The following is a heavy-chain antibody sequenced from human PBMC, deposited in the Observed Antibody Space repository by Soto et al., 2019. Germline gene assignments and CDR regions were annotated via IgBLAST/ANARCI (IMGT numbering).Heavy chain of an antibody. J-gene: IGHJ6*02. Sequence: PGESLTISCKGSGYSFTSYWIVWVRQMPGKGLEWMGIIYPGDSDTRYSPSFQGQVSISADKSINTVYLQWSSLKASDTAIYYCARAVPGAGPSGVVVWGQGTTVTVSS. CDR1: GYSFTSYW. CDR2: IYPGDSDT. CDR3: ARAVPGAGPSGVVV. D-gene: IGHD3-10*02. V-gene: IGHV5-51*01.